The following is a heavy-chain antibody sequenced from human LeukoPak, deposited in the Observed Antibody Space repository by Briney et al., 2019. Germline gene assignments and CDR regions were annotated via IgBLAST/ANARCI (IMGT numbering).Heavy chain of an antibody. CDR1: GFTFRTYS. CDR3: ARFLASWDRYYMDV. Sequence: GGSLRLSCAASGFTFRTYSFIWVRQAPGKGLEWVSHIGGSGSFIYYADSVKGRFTISRDNAKNSVVLQMNSLRAEDTAVYYCARFLASWDRYYMDVWGKGTTVSVSS. V-gene: IGHV3-48*01. CDR2: IGGSGSFI. D-gene: IGHD2-2*01. J-gene: IGHJ6*03.